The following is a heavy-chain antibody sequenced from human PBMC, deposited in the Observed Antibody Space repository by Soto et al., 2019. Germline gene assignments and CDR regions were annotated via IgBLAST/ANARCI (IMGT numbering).Heavy chain of an antibody. CDR1: GFTFSSYA. CDR3: AKVRRGEVAGTAGDAFDL. D-gene: IGHD6-19*01. Sequence: GWSLRLSWAASGFTFSSYAMSWVRQAPGKGLEWVSAISGSGGSTYYADSVKGRFTISRDNSKNTLYLQMNSLRAEDTAVYYGAKVRRGEVAGTAGDAFDLWGQRTMVPV. J-gene: IGHJ3*01. CDR2: ISGSGGST. V-gene: IGHV3-23*01.